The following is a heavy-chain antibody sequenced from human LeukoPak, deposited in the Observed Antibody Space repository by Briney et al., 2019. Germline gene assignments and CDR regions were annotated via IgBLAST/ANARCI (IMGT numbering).Heavy chain of an antibody. CDR1: GFTFSSYA. CDR2: ISGSGGST. J-gene: IGHJ4*02. Sequence: EGSLRLSCAASGFTFSSYAMSWVRQAPGKGLEWVSAISGSGGSTYYADSVKGRFTISRDNSKNTLYLQMNSLRDEDTAVYYCARDQRGGDYWGQGTLVTVSS. D-gene: IGHD6-25*01. V-gene: IGHV3-23*01. CDR3: ARDQRGGDY.